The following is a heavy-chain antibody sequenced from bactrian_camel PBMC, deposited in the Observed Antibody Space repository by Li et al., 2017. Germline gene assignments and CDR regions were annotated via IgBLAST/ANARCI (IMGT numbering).Heavy chain of an antibody. Sequence: HVQLVESGGGSVQTGGSLRLSCAASGDIYRTYCMGWFRQIPDKEREGVAGIGSDGSTSYADSVKGRFTISQDGAKNILYLQMHSLKPEDTAMYVYAINPDYGYCSDGAWAYTRWGQGTQVTVS. V-gene: IGHV3S53*01. J-gene: IGHJ4*01. D-gene: IGHD5*01. CDR1: GDIYRTYC. CDR3: AINPDYGYCSDGAWAYTR. CDR2: IGSDGST.